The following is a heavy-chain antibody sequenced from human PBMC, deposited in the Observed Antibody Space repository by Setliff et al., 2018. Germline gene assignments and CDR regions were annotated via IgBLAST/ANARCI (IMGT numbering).Heavy chain of an antibody. D-gene: IGHD3-22*01. CDR3: VRHPYYDSSGYYSYFDY. J-gene: IGHJ4*02. Sequence: GESLKISCKGSGYSFANSWIAWVRQMPGKGLEWMGVIYAGDSDTRYRPSFEGQVTISGDKSTSTAYLQWSSLKASDTAMYYCVRHPYYDSSGYYSYFDYWGQGALVTVSS. V-gene: IGHV5-51*01. CDR2: IYAGDSDT. CDR1: GYSFANSW.